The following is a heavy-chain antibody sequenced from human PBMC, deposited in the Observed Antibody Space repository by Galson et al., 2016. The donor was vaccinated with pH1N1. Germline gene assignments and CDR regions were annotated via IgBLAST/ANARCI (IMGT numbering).Heavy chain of an antibody. J-gene: IGHJ5*02. D-gene: IGHD3-10*01. CDR2: LYSSEST. Sequence: TLSLTCSVSGDSISSKTFYWSWLRQPAGKGLQWIGLLYSSESTNYNPSLKGRVTMSADTSKNEFSLKMTSVTAADTAVYYCARGGEEILSFGEPHNWFDPWGQGTLVTVSS. CDR3: ARGGEEILSFGEPHNWFDP. CDR1: GDSISSKTFY. V-gene: IGHV4-61*02.